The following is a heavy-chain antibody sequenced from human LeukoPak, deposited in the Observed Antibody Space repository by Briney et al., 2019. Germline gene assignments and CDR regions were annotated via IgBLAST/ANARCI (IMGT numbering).Heavy chain of an antibody. CDR2: ISYDGSNK. D-gene: IGHD6-6*01. J-gene: IGHJ4*02. Sequence: PGRSLRLSCAASGFTFSSYAMHWVRQAPGKGLEWVAVISYDGSNKYYADSVKGRFTISRDNSKNTLYLQMNSLRAEDTAVYYCAREDPSSSWDYGGQGPLVTVSS. V-gene: IGHV3-30-3*01. CDR3: AREDPSSSWDY. CDR1: GFTFSSYA.